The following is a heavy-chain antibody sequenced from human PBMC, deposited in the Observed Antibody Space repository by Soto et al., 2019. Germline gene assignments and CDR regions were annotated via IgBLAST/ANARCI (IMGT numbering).Heavy chain of an antibody. CDR2: INPNSGGT. Sequence: ASVKVCCKASGYTFTGYYMHWVRQAPGQGLEWMGWINPNSGGTNYAQKFQGWVTMTRDTSISTAYMELSRLRSDDTAVYYCARDQDYDSSGSLSYWGQGTLVTVSS. J-gene: IGHJ4*02. CDR1: GYTFTGYY. V-gene: IGHV1-2*04. D-gene: IGHD3-22*01. CDR3: ARDQDYDSSGSLSY.